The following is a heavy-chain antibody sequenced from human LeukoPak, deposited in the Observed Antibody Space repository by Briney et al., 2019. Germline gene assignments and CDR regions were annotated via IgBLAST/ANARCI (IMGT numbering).Heavy chain of an antibody. V-gene: IGHV4-34*01. D-gene: IGHD3-3*01. CDR3: ARGPEPSYDFWSGYYSYFDY. J-gene: IGHJ4*02. Sequence: SETLSLTCAVYGGSFSGYYWSWIRQPPGKGLEWIGEINHSGSTNYNPSLKSRVTISVDTSKNQFSLTLSSVTAADTAVYYCARGPEPSYDFWSGYYSYFDYWGQGTLVTVSS. CDR1: GGSFSGYY. CDR2: INHSGST.